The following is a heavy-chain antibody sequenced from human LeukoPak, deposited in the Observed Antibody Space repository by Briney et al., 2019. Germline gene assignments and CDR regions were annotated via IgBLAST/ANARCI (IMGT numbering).Heavy chain of an antibody. V-gene: IGHV1-58*02. Sequence: SVKVSFKASGFTFTISAMQWVRQARGQRVEWIGWIVVGSGNTNYAQKFQERVTITRDMSTSTAYMELSSLRSEDTAVYYCAAVSDYDSSGYYYGIDYWGQGTLVTVSS. CDR3: AAVSDYDSSGYYYGIDY. D-gene: IGHD3-22*01. CDR2: IVVGSGNT. J-gene: IGHJ4*02. CDR1: GFTFTISA.